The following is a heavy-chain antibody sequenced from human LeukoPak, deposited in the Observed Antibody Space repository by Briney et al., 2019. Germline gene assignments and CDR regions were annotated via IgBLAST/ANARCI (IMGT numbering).Heavy chain of an antibody. J-gene: IGHJ4*02. Sequence: ASVKVSCKASGYTFTSYAMNWVRQAPGQGLEWMGWINPNSGGTNYVQKFQGRVTMTRDTSISTAYMELSRLRSDDTAVYYCARGDTAWDYWGQGTLVTVSS. V-gene: IGHV1-2*02. CDR3: ARGDTAWDY. CDR2: INPNSGGT. D-gene: IGHD2-21*02. CDR1: GYTFTSYA.